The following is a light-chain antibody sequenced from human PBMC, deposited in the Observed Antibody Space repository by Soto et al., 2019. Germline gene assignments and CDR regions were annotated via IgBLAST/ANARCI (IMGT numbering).Light chain of an antibody. CDR1: QSVSTN. Sequence: EIVMTQSPATLSVSPGERATLSCRASQSVSTNLAWYQQKPGQAPRLLIYRASTRATGIPARFSGSGSGTEFTLTISPLQSEDVAVYYCQQYNNWWAFGQGTKVEIK. V-gene: IGKV3-15*01. J-gene: IGKJ1*01. CDR3: QQYNNWWA. CDR2: RAS.